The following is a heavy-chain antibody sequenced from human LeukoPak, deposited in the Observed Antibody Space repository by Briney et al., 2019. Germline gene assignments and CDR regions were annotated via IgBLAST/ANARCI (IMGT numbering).Heavy chain of an antibody. CDR1: GYTFSSNY. V-gene: IGHV1-46*01. J-gene: IGHJ4*02. D-gene: IGHD6-19*01. CDR2: INPSGGST. Sequence: ASVKVSCKASGYTFSSNYMHWVRQAPGQGLEWMGIINPSGGSTNYAQKFQGRVTMTRDTSTSTVYMELSSLRSEDTAVYYCARGQQWLEAFDYWGLGTLVTVSS. CDR3: ARGQQWLEAFDY.